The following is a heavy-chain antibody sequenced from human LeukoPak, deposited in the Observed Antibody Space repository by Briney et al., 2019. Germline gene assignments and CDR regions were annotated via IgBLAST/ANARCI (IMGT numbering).Heavy chain of an antibody. Sequence: SETLSLTCTVSGGSISSYYWSWIRQPPGKGLEWIGYIYYSGSTNYNPSLKSRVTISVDTSKNQFSLKLSSVTAADTAVYYCARRYYYDSSGYPYFDYWGQGTLATVSS. D-gene: IGHD3-22*01. CDR2: IYYSGST. CDR3: ARRYYYDSSGYPYFDY. J-gene: IGHJ4*02. CDR1: GGSISSYY. V-gene: IGHV4-59*08.